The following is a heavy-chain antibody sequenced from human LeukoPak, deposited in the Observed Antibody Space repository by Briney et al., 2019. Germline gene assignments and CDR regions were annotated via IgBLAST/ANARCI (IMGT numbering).Heavy chain of an antibody. Sequence: SETLSLTCTVSGGSISSNSHYWGWIRQPPATGLEWIANIFHNGNTAYNPSLKRRVTISIDTSQNQLSLRLSSVTAADTAVYYCARVGWGNVAAYPNWLDPWGQGTVVTVSS. J-gene: IGHJ5*02. CDR3: ARVGWGNVAAYPNWLDP. V-gene: IGHV4-39*07. CDR1: GGSISSNSHY. D-gene: IGHD3-16*01. CDR2: IFHNGNT.